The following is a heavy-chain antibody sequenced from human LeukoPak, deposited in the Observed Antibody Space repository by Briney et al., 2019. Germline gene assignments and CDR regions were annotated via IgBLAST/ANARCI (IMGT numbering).Heavy chain of an antibody. Sequence: GRSLRLSCAASGFTFSSYAMHWVRQAPGKGLERVAVISYDGSNKYYADSVKGRFTISRDNSKNTLYLQMNSLRAEDTAVYYCARPTVTDYYYYYYMDVWGKGTTVTVSS. CDR1: GFTFSSYA. J-gene: IGHJ6*03. CDR2: ISYDGSNK. CDR3: ARPTVTDYYYYYYMDV. D-gene: IGHD4-11*01. V-gene: IGHV3-30*01.